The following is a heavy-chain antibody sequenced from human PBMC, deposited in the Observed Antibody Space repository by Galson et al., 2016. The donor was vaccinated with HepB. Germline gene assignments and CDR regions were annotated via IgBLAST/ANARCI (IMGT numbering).Heavy chain of an antibody. Sequence: SETLSLTCTVYSESFSGYYWSWIRQPPGKGLEWIGEIRHSRSTNYNPSLKSRVTISMDTSKNQFSLRLNSVTAADTAVYYCARGDSYDGASHYSAMDVWGQGTTVTVSS. CDR3: ARGDSYDGASHYSAMDV. J-gene: IGHJ6*02. D-gene: IGHD3-16*01. CDR1: SESFSGYY. V-gene: IGHV4-34*01. CDR2: IRHSRST.